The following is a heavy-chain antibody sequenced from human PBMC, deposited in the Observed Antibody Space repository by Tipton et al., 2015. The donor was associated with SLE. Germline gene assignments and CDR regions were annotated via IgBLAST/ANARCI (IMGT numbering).Heavy chain of an antibody. V-gene: IGHV4-61*05. CDR2: IYSSGST. Sequence: GLVKPSETLSLTCTVSGASIRSSNNYWDWIRQPPGKGLEWIGYIYSSGSTNYNPSLKSRVTISVDTSKNQFSLKLNSVTATDTGFYYCARLLLSASGSYLDSWGQGTLVTVSS. D-gene: IGHD3-10*01. CDR3: ARLLLSASGSYLDS. CDR1: GASIRSSNNY. J-gene: IGHJ4*02.